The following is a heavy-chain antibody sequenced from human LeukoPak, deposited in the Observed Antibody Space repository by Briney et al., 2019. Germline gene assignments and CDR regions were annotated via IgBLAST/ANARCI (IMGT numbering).Heavy chain of an antibody. Sequence: GGSLRLSCAASGFTFSSYSMNWVRQAPGKGLEWVSAISGSGGSTYYADSVKGRFTISRDNSKNTLYLQMNSLRAEDTAVYYCAKDPTMIVVVIPDYWGQGTLVTVSS. CDR3: AKDPTMIVVVIPDY. J-gene: IGHJ4*02. V-gene: IGHV3-23*01. D-gene: IGHD3-22*01. CDR2: ISGSGGST. CDR1: GFTFSSYS.